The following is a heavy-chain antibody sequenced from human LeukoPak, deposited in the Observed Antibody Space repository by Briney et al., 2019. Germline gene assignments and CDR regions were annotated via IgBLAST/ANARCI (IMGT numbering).Heavy chain of an antibody. CDR3: ATLATPYCTNGVCYPFDY. CDR2: IYHSGST. Sequence: SETLSLTCAVSGGSISSSNWWSWVRQPPGKGLEWIGEIYHSGSTNYNPSLKSRVTISVDKSKNQFSLKLSSVTAADTAVYYCATLATPYCTNGVCYPFDYWGQGTLVTVSS. V-gene: IGHV4-4*02. CDR1: GGSISSSNW. J-gene: IGHJ4*02. D-gene: IGHD2-8*01.